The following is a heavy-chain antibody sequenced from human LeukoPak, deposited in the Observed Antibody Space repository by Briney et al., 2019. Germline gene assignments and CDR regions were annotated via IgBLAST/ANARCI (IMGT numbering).Heavy chain of an antibody. Sequence: PGGXLRLSCAASGFTFSSYAMSWVRQAPGKGLEWVSAISGSGGSTYYADYVKGRFTISRDNSKNTLYLQMNSLRAEDTAVYYCAKVARKWELSDYFDYWGQGTLVTVSS. J-gene: IGHJ4*02. V-gene: IGHV3-23*01. CDR2: ISGSGGST. D-gene: IGHD1-26*01. CDR3: AKVARKWELSDYFDY. CDR1: GFTFSSYA.